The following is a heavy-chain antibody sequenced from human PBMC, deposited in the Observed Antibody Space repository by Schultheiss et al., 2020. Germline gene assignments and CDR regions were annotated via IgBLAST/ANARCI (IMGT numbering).Heavy chain of an antibody. CDR1: GFTFSNFH. J-gene: IGHJ6*02. D-gene: IGHD3-3*01. Sequence: GGSLRLSCAASGFTFSNFHIHWVRQAPGKGLEWVALIRHDGSNKFYADSVKGRFTISRDNSKNTVYLQMNSLRAEETAVYYCGRDLEGVGGRPSHRFLGFVDVWGQGTTVTVSS. V-gene: IGHV3-30*02. CDR3: GRDLEGVGGRPSHRFLGFVDV. CDR2: IRHDGSNK.